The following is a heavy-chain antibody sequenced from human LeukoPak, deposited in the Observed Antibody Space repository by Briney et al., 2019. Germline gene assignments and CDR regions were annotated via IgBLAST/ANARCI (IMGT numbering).Heavy chain of an antibody. CDR1: GFTFSIYA. CDR3: AKEHDYSNAAPEWGFDS. J-gene: IGHJ4*02. Sequence: GGSLTLSCSASGFTFSIYAMSWVRQAPGKGLEWVSGISGSSSHTLDADSVRGRFTISRDNTRNTLYLHMNSLRAEDTALYYCAKEHDYSNAAPEWGFDSWDQATLVTVSS. D-gene: IGHD3-3*01. CDR2: ISGSSSHT. V-gene: IGHV3-23*01.